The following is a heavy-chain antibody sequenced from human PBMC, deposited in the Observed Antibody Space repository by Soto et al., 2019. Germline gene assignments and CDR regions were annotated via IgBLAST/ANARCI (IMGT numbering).Heavy chain of an antibody. Sequence: EVQLVESGGGLVKPGGSLRLSCAASGFTFSSYSMNWVRQAPGKGLEWVSSISSGSDYIFYADSVKGRFTISRDNAKNSLFLQMHSLTAEDTAVYYCASSPVGDAFNVWGQGTVVTVSS. V-gene: IGHV3-21*01. J-gene: IGHJ3*01. CDR3: ASSPVGDAFNV. CDR2: ISSGSDYI. CDR1: GFTFSSYS.